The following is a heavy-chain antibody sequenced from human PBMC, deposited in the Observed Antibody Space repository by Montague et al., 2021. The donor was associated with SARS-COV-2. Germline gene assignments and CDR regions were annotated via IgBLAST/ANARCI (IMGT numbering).Heavy chain of an antibody. CDR2: IYWDDDK. Sequence: VKPTQTLTLTYTFSGFSLNTSGAGVGWVRQPPGKALEWLALIYWDDDKRYSPSLKSRSTISKDTTKNEVVLTVANMDPVDTATYYCARYGDYGSWFDPWGQGTLVTVSS. D-gene: IGHD4-17*01. CDR3: ARYGDYGSWFDP. V-gene: IGHV2-5*02. J-gene: IGHJ5*02. CDR1: GFSLNTSGAG.